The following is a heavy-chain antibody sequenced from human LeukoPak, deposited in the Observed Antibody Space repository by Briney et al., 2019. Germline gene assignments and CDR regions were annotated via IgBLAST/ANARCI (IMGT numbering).Heavy chain of an antibody. CDR2: IYYSGST. Sequence: SETLSLTCTVSGGSISSYYWSWIRQPPGKGLEWIGYIYYSGSTHYNPSLKSRVTISVDTSKNQFSLKLSSVTAADTAVYYCARSGVVTADNWLDPWGQGTLVTVSS. J-gene: IGHJ5*02. D-gene: IGHD3-22*01. CDR3: ARSGVVTADNWLDP. V-gene: IGHV4-59*12. CDR1: GGSISSYY.